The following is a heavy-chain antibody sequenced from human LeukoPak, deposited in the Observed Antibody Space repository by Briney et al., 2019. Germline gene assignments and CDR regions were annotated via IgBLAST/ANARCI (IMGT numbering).Heavy chain of an antibody. V-gene: IGHV3-30-3*01. Sequence: GGSLRLSCAASGFTFSSYAMHWVRQASGKGLEWVAVISYDGSNKYYADSVKGRFTISRDNSKNTLYLQMNSLRAEDTAVYYWARARGPSSWYDYWGQGTLVTVSS. J-gene: IGHJ4*02. D-gene: IGHD6-13*01. CDR2: ISYDGSNK. CDR1: GFTFSSYA. CDR3: ARARGPSSWYDY.